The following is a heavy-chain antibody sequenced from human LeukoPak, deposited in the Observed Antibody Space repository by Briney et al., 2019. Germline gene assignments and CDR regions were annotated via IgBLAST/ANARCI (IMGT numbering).Heavy chain of an antibody. CDR1: GLTFSSYG. V-gene: IGHV3-23*01. CDR2: ISTSCGTT. D-gene: IGHD2-15*01. J-gene: IGHJ6*03. CDR3: ATHGDRGAYCSGGTCYPYYYYYMDV. Sequence: GGSLRLSCAASGLTFSSYGMSWVRQAPGRGLEWVSAISTSCGTTYYADSVRGRFTISRDNARNIPYLQMNSRRSEGTVIYYCATHGDRGAYCSGGTCYPYYYYYMDVWGKGTTVTISS.